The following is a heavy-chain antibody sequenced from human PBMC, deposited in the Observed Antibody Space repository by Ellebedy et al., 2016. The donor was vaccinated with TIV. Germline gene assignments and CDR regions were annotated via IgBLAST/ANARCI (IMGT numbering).Heavy chain of an antibody. CDR3: GTPGGYVSGFGQ. CDR2: IKQDGSKK. D-gene: IGHD2-15*01. J-gene: IGHJ4*02. CDR1: GFTFTNYW. V-gene: IGHV3-7*03. Sequence: GESLKISCAASGFTFTNYWMSWVRQAPGKGLEWVANIKQDGSKKYHVDSVKGRFTISRDISKNTLFLQMNSLRAEDTAVYYCGTPGGYVSGFGQWGQGTLVIVSS.